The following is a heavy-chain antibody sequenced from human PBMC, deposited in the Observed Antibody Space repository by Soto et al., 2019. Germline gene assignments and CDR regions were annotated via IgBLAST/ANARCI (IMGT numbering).Heavy chain of an antibody. D-gene: IGHD3-9*01. CDR1: GFTFSGSA. J-gene: IGHJ3*02. CDR3: ARDADILTGSDAFDI. V-gene: IGHV3-73*01. CDR2: IRSKANSYAT. Sequence: GSLRLSCAASGFTFSGSAMHWVRQASGKGLEWVGRIRSKANSYATAYAASVKGRFTISRDDSKNTAYLQMDSLKTEDTAVYYCARDADILTGSDAFDIWGQGTMVTVSS.